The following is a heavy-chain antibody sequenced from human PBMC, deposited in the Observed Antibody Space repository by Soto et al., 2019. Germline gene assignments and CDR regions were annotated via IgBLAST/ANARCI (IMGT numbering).Heavy chain of an antibody. D-gene: IGHD2-8*01. CDR2: INPNSGGT. J-gene: IGHJ4*02. CDR1: GYTFTGYY. CDR3: ARGHLSGYCTNSVCPYYFDY. Sequence: ASVKVSCKASGYTFTGYYMHWVRQAPGQGLEWMGWINPNSGGTNYAQKFQGWVTMTRDTSISTAYMELSRLRSDDTAVYYCARGHLSGYCTNSVCPYYFDYWGQGTLVTVSS. V-gene: IGHV1-2*04.